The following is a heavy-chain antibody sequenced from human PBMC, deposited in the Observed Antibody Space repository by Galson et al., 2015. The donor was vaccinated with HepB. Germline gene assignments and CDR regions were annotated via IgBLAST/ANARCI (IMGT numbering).Heavy chain of an antibody. CDR1: GFMFTRYA. CDR3: AKVAILGVTPHYFDY. Sequence: SLRLSCAASGFMFTRYAISWVRQAPGKGLEWVSSIGGGGGGAYYADSVKGRLTISRDNSKNPVYLQMNSLRTDDTAVYYCAKVAILGVTPHYFDYWGHGTLVTVSS. CDR2: IGGGGGGA. V-gene: IGHV3-23*01. D-gene: IGHD2-21*02. J-gene: IGHJ4*01.